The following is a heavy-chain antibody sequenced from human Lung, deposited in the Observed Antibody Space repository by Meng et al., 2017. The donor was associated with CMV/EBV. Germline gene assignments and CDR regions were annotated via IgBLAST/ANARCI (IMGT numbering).Heavy chain of an antibody. CDR3: ARDRVPGIVVLPAAYDD. D-gene: IGHD2-2*01. J-gene: IGHJ4*02. CDR1: GYTFTSYG. CDR2: ISAYNGNT. Sequence: AXVXVSXXASGYTFTSYGISWVRQAPGQGLEWMGWISAYNGNTNYAQKLQGRVTMTTDTSTSTAYMELRSLRSDDTAVYYCARDRVPGIVVLPAAYDDWGQGXLVTVSS. V-gene: IGHV1-18*01.